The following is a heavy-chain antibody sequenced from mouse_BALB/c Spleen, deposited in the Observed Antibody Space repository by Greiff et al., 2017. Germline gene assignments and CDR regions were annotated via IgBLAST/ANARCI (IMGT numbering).Heavy chain of an antibody. Sequence: EVQLVESGGGLVKPGGSLKLSCAASGFTFSSYTMSWVRQTPEKRLEWVATISSGGSYTYYPDSVKGRFTISRDNAKNTLYLQMSSLKSEDTAMYYCTRDWDDYAPFDYWGQGTTLTVSS. J-gene: IGHJ2*01. CDR1: GFTFSSYT. CDR2: ISSGGSYT. D-gene: IGHD2-4*01. V-gene: IGHV5-6-4*01. CDR3: TRDWDDYAPFDY.